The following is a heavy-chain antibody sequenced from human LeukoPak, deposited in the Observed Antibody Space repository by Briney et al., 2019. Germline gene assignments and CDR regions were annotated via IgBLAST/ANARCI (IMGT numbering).Heavy chain of an antibody. D-gene: IGHD6-6*01. V-gene: IGHV1-24*01. CDR3: ATDKEQLAPRY. J-gene: IGHJ4*02. Sequence: ASVKVSCKVSGYTLTELSMHWVRQAPGKGLEWMAGFYPEDGETIYAQKFQGRVTMTEDTSTHTAYMELSSLRSEDTAVYYCATDKEQLAPRYWGQGTLVTVSS. CDR1: GYTLTELS. CDR2: FYPEDGET.